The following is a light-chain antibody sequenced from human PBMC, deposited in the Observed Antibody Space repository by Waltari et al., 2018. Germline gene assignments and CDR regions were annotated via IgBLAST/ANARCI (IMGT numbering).Light chain of an antibody. Sequence: EVVLTQSPATLSLSPGDRATLSCRASQSISIYLAWYQHKPAQAPRLLIFDASNRATGIPARFSGSGSGTDFTLTISSLQSEDFAVYYCQQYNNWPPYTFGQGTKLEIK. J-gene: IGKJ2*01. CDR2: DAS. CDR1: QSISIY. V-gene: IGKV3-11*01. CDR3: QQYNNWPPYT.